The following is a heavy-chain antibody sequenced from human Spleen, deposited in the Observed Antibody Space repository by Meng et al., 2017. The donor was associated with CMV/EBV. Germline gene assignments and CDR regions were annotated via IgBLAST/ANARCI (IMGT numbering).Heavy chain of an antibody. J-gene: IGHJ4*02. CDR2: IIPLSSTL. D-gene: IGHD3/OR15-3a*01. V-gene: IGHV1-69*13. CDR1: GGAFITYA. CDR3: ATSPTQGGYDSLTGRRLLVAFRY. Sequence: SVKVSCKSSGGAFITYAITWVRQVPGQGLEWMGGIIPLSSTLTYAQEFQGRVTITADESTSTAYMELTSLRSEDTAIYFCATSPTQGGYDSLTGRRLLVAFRYWGQGTPVTVSS.